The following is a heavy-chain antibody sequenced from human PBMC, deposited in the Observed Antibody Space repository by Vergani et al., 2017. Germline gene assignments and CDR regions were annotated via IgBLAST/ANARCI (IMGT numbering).Heavy chain of an antibody. J-gene: IGHJ4*02. V-gene: IGHV4-38-2*01. CDR3: ARGSDIVYDIFSGTQYFFDF. CDR1: GFSIDTGYY. D-gene: IGHD3-9*01. CDR2: IYRTGRT. Sequence: QVQLQESGPGLVKPSETLSLTCAVSGFSIDTGYYWDWTRQPPGKGLEWIGGIYRTGRTDFNPSLKTRVTISVDTSNNHFSLRLSSLTAADTAVYYCARGSDIVYDIFSGTQYFFDFWGQGTLVTVSS.